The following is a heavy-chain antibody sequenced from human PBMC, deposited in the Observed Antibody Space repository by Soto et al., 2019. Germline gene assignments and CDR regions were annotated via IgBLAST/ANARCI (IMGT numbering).Heavy chain of an antibody. CDR3: ARDRKRSDDSIPKNIDY. CDR1: GYTFTSSG. V-gene: IGHV1-18*01. CDR2: TSDYNGNT. Sequence: QVQLVQSGAEVKKPGASVKVYCKASGYTFTSSGISWVRQAPGQGLEWMGWTSDYNGNTNYAQKLQGRVTMTTDTSKITAYMELRSLHADDTAVYHCARDRKRSDDSIPKNIDYWGQGTLVTVSS. D-gene: IGHD2-21*01. J-gene: IGHJ4*02.